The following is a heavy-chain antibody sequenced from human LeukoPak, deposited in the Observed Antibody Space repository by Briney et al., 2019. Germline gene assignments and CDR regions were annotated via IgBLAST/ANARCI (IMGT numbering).Heavy chain of an antibody. CDR2: IYSGGST. Sequence: GGSPRLSCAASGFTVSSNYMSWVRQAPGKGLEWVSVIYSGGSTYYADSVKGRFTISRDNSKNTLYLQMNSLRAEDTAVYYCARASHSGSYYVNYFDYWGQGTLVTVSS. CDR1: GFTVSSNY. J-gene: IGHJ4*02. D-gene: IGHD1-26*01. V-gene: IGHV3-53*01. CDR3: ARASHSGSYYVNYFDY.